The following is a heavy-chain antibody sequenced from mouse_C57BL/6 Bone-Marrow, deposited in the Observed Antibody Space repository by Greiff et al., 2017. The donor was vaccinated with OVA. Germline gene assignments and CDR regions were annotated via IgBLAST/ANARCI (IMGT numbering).Heavy chain of an antibody. V-gene: IGHV5-4*01. Sequence: EGKLVESGGGLVKPGGSLKISCAASGFTFSSYGMYWVRQTPEKRLEGVETSRDGGRDTEYTENVKGRGTISRDKAKNNLYLQMSHLKSEDTAMYYCARDRGGFDYWGQGTTLTVSS. CDR1: GFTFSSYG. CDR2: SRDGGRDT. CDR3: ARDRGGFDY. J-gene: IGHJ2*01. D-gene: IGHD1-1*02.